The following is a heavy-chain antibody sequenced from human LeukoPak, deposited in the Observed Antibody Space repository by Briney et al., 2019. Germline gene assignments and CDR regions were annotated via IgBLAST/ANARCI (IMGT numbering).Heavy chain of an antibody. Sequence: GRSLRLSCAGSGFTFSGYGMHWFRQTPGKGLEWVAVIAYDGSRAFYADSVKGRFTISRDNSKNTMSVQMDDLRAEDTAVYYCTRYNNDHFDYWGQGTLVTVSS. CDR1: GFTFSGYG. J-gene: IGHJ4*02. CDR3: TRYNNDHFDY. V-gene: IGHV3-33*01. CDR2: IAYDGSRA. D-gene: IGHD1-14*01.